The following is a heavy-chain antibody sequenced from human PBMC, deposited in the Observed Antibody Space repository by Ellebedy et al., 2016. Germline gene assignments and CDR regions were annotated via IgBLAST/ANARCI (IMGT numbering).Heavy chain of an antibody. J-gene: IGHJ6*02. Sequence: SETLSLTCTVSGGSISSYYWSWIRQPPGKGLEWIGYIYYSGSTNYNPSLKSRVTISVDTSKNQFSLKLSSVTAADTAVYYCARTFPQRNYGMDVWGQGTTVTVSS. CDR2: IYYSGST. CDR3: ARTFPQRNYGMDV. D-gene: IGHD3-16*01. CDR1: GGSISSYY. V-gene: IGHV4-59*12.